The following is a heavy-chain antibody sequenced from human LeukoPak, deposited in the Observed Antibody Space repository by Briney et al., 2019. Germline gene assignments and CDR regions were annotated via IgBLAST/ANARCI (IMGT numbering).Heavy chain of an antibody. CDR2: INPNSGGT. CDR3: ARDLSDTMVRGVKRDTYDY. J-gene: IGHJ4*02. Sequence: GASVKVSCKASGHTFTGYYMHWVRQAPGQGLEWMGWINPNSGGTNYAQKFQGRVTMTRDTSISTAYMELSRLRSDDTAVYYCARDLSDTMVRGVKRDTYDYWGQGTLVTVSS. V-gene: IGHV1-2*02. CDR1: GHTFTGYY. D-gene: IGHD3-10*01.